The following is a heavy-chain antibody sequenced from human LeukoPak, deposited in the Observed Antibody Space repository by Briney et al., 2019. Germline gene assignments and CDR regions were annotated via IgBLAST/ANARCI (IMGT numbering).Heavy chain of an antibody. CDR1: GGSFSSYY. J-gene: IGHJ4*02. CDR2: ITHSGST. D-gene: IGHD5-24*01. V-gene: IGHV4-34*01. Sequence: SETLSLTCAVYGGSFSSYYWSWIRQPPGKGLEWIGEITHSGSTNYNPSLKSRVTISVDTSKNQFSLKLSSVTAAGTAVYYCARSVEMATIFVPDHNPQPYYFDYWGQGTLVTVSS. CDR3: ARSVEMATIFVPDHNPQPYYFDY.